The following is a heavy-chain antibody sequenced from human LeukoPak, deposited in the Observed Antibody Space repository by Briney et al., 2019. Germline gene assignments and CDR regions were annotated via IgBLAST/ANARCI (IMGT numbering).Heavy chain of an antibody. D-gene: IGHD3-3*01. Sequence: GASVKVSCKASGYTFTTHGISWVRQAPGQGLEWIGFINGYNGDTEYSERFQGRVALTTDKSTRTAYMELRSLRSDDTAVYYCASRYDFWSGFDIWGQGTMVTVSS. V-gene: IGHV1-18*01. CDR2: INGYNGDT. CDR1: GYTFTTHG. CDR3: ASRYDFWSGFDI. J-gene: IGHJ3*02.